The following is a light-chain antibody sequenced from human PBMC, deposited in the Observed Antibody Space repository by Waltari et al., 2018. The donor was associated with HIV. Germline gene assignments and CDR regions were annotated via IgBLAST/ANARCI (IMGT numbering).Light chain of an antibody. J-gene: IGLJ3*02. CDR2: DVT. CDR1: SNDIGGYNY. V-gene: IGLV2-14*03. Sequence: QSALTQPASVSGSPGQSITISCTGTSNDIGGYNYVSWYQQHPGQAPKLMIFDVTKRPSGVSTRVSGSKSGNTASLTISGLQDEDEADYYCTSYISSGGWVFGGGTKLTVL. CDR3: TSYISSGGWV.